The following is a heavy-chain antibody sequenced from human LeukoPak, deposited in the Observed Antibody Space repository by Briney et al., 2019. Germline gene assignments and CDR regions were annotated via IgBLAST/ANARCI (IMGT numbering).Heavy chain of an antibody. D-gene: IGHD3-22*01. CDR1: GYTFTSYY. Sequence: ASVKVSCKASGYTFTSYYMHWVRQAPGQGLEWMGIINPSGGSTSYAQKFQGRVTMTRDTSTSTVYMELSSLRSEDTAVYYCARDESSGYGPDAFDIWGQGTMVTVSS. V-gene: IGHV1-46*01. CDR3: ARDESSGYGPDAFDI. CDR2: INPSGGST. J-gene: IGHJ3*02.